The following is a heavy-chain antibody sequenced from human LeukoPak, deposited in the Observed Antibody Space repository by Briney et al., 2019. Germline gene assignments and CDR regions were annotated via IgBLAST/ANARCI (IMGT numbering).Heavy chain of an antibody. J-gene: IGHJ4*02. Sequence: SETLSLTCTVSGGSISSGGYYWSWIRQHPGKGLEWIGYIYYSGSTYYNPSLKSRVTISVDTSKNQFSLKLSSVTAADTAVYYCAGASGVGEQQLVLGYWGQGTLVTVSS. CDR1: GGSISSGGYY. CDR2: IYYSGST. CDR3: AGASGVGEQQLVLGY. V-gene: IGHV4-31*03. D-gene: IGHD6-13*01.